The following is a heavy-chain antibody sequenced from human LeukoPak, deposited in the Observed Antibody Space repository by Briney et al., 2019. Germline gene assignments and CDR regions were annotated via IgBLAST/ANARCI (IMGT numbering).Heavy chain of an antibody. V-gene: IGHV3-23*01. J-gene: IGHJ3*02. Sequence: GGSLRLSCAASGFTFSDYYMSWIRQAPGKGLEWVSAISGSGGSTYYADSVKGRFTISRDNSKNTLYLQMTSLRAEDTAVYYCAKDHGGIPMIVVVIRDQISDAFDIWGQGTMVTVSS. D-gene: IGHD3-22*01. CDR2: ISGSGGST. CDR1: GFTFSDYY. CDR3: AKDHGGIPMIVVVIRDQISDAFDI.